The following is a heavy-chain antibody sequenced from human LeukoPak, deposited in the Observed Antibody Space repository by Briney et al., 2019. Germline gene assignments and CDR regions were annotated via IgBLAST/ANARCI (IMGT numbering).Heavy chain of an antibody. CDR3: VRDWAPASMQAAPFDC. D-gene: IGHD2/OR15-2a*01. J-gene: IGHJ4*02. Sequence: GGSLRLSCAASGFTFSSYWMSWVRQAPGKGLEWVANIKQDGREKYYVDSVKGRFTISRDNAKNSLYLQMNSLRLEDTAVYYCVRDWAPASMQAAPFDCWGQGTLVTVSS. CDR2: IKQDGREK. CDR1: GFTFSSYW. V-gene: IGHV3-7*01.